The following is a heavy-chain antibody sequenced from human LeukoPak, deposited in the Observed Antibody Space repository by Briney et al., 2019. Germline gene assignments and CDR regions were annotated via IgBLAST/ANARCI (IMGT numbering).Heavy chain of an antibody. Sequence: SDPLSLTCTVSGDPISRYHGRWLRHPTGKAVEWLGYIYYSGSTNYDPSLKRRLTISVDTSKNQFSLKLSSVTAADTAVYYCARLGGDYYDNSSLNYWGQGTLVTVSS. CDR2: IYYSGST. CDR1: GDPISRYH. V-gene: IGHV4-59*08. CDR3: ARLGGDYYDNSSLNY. D-gene: IGHD3-22*01. J-gene: IGHJ4*02.